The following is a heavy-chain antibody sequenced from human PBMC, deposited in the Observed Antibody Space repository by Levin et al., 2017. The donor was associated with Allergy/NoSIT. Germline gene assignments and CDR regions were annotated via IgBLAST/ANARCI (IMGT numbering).Heavy chain of an antibody. CDR2: IYSGGST. Sequence: GESLKISCAASGFAVSSNYMSWVRQAPGKGLEWVSVIYSGGSTYYADSVKGRFTISRDRSQNTLYLQMNSLRAEDTAVYHCTRDEGRTTAIGDYWGQGTLVTVSS. V-gene: IGHV3-66*01. CDR1: GFAVSSNY. CDR3: TRDEGRTTAIGDY. D-gene: IGHD4-17*01. J-gene: IGHJ4*02.